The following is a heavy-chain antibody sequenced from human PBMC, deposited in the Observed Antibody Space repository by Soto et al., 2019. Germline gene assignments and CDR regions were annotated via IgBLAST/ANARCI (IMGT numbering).Heavy chain of an antibody. Sequence: PGRSLRLSCAASGFTFSDYYMSWIRQAPGKGLEWVSYISSSGSTIYEADSVKGRFTISRDNAQNSLYLQMNSLRSEDTAAYYCAREGDYDFWSGPGWFDPWGQGTLVTVSS. CDR3: AREGDYDFWSGPGWFDP. D-gene: IGHD3-3*01. CDR2: ISSSGSTI. V-gene: IGHV3-11*01. CDR1: GFTFSDYY. J-gene: IGHJ5*02.